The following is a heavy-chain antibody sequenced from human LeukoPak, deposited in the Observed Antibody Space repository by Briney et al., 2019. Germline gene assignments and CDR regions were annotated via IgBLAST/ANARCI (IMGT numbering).Heavy chain of an antibody. J-gene: IGHJ4*02. D-gene: IGHD6-19*01. CDR1: GGSMSSYY. CDR3: ARGGYGNGWYLDY. Sequence: PSETLSLTCTVSGGSMSSYYWSWIRQSAGKGLEWIGRIFSSGSTNYNPSLKSRATMSVDMSKNQFSLTLSSVIAADTALYYCARGGYGNGWYLDYWGQGTLVTVSS. CDR2: IFSSGST. V-gene: IGHV4-4*07.